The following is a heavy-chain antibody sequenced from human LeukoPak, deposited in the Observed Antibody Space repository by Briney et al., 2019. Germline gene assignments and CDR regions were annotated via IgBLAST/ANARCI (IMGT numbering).Heavy chain of an antibody. J-gene: IGHJ4*02. CDR3: ATQTAGHDNYESSGYYDDY. CDR2: INHSGST. V-gene: IGHV4-34*01. Sequence: SETLSLTCAVYGGSFSGYYWSWIRQPPGKGLKWIGEINHSGSTNYNPTLKSRVTISVDTSKNQFSLKLSSVTAADTAVYYCATQTAGHDNYESSGYYDDYWGQGTLVTVSS. D-gene: IGHD3-22*01. CDR1: GGSFSGYY.